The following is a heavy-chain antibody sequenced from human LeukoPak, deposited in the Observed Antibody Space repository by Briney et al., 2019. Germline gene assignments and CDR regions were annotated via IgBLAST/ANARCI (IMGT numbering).Heavy chain of an antibody. Sequence: SETLSLTCTVSGYSISSGYYWGWIRQPAGKGLEWIGRIYTSGSTNYNPSLKSRVTISVDTSKNQFSLKLSSVTAADTAVYYCARGLSSSWYSPFGYWGQGTLVTVSS. V-gene: IGHV4-61*02. CDR3: ARGLSSSWYSPFGY. J-gene: IGHJ4*02. D-gene: IGHD6-13*01. CDR1: GYSISSGYY. CDR2: IYTSGST.